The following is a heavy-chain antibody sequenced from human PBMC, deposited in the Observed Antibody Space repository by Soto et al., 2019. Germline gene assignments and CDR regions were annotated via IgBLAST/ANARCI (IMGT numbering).Heavy chain of an antibody. CDR3: AKDLEDGSGSYSATMMPGRYGMDV. J-gene: IGHJ6*02. D-gene: IGHD3-10*01. CDR2: IYSSGGT. V-gene: IGHV3-66*01. Sequence: GGSLRLSCAASGFTVSSNYMSWVRLAPGRGLEWVSIIYSSGGTYYADSVKDRFTISRDNSRNTLYLQILGLRAEDSAVYYCAKDLEDGSGSYSATMMPGRYGMDVWGQGTTVTVSS. CDR1: GFTVSSNY.